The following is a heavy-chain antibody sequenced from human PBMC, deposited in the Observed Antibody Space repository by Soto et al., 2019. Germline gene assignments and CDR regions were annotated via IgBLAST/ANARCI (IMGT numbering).Heavy chain of an antibody. V-gene: IGHV3-30*18. CDR3: AKVPFTLTGYHTGFDY. J-gene: IGHJ4*02. CDR2: ISYDGSNK. CDR1: GFTFSSYG. D-gene: IGHD3-9*01. Sequence: PGGSLRLSCAASGFTFSSYGMHWVRQAPGKGLEWVAVISYDGSNKYYADSVKGRFTISRDNSKNTLYLQMNSLRAEDTAVYYCAKVPFTLTGYHTGFDYWGQGTLVTVSS.